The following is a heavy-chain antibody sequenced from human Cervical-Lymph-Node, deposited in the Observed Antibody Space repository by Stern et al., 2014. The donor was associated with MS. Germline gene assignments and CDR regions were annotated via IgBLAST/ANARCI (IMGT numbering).Heavy chain of an antibody. CDR3: VTFRINMVRGTSEDTFDI. CDR1: GGFISSRNW. V-gene: IGHV4-4*02. D-gene: IGHD3-10*01. Sequence: VQLQESGPGLVKPSGTLSLTCAVSGGFISSRNWWSWVRQPPGKGLEWIGEISPSGSPNYNPSLKSRVTTSLDKSKNQFSLTLTSVTAADTAVYYCVTFRINMVRGTSEDTFDIWGRGTMVTVSS. J-gene: IGHJ3*02. CDR2: ISPSGSP.